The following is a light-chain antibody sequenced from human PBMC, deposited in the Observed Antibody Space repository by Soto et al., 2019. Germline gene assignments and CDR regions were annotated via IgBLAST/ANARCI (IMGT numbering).Light chain of an antibody. CDR1: QDMSNE. CDR3: QQYDNLPFT. Sequence: DLQMTQSPSSLSASVGDRVTITCQASQDMSNEVNWYQQKPGKVPKLLIYDASNLETGVPSRFSGSGSGIDFTFTISSLQPEDIATYYCQQYDNLPFTFGQGTRLEIK. J-gene: IGKJ5*01. V-gene: IGKV1-33*01. CDR2: DAS.